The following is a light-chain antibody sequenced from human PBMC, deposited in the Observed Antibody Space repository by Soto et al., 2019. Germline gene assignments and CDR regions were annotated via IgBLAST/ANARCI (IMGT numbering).Light chain of an antibody. CDR1: SGIIASNY. Sequence: NFILTQPHSVSESPGKTVTISCTRSSGIIASNYVQWYQQRPGSSPTTVIYEDDLRPSGVPDRFSGSTDSSSNSASLTISGLRTEDEADYYCQSYDSNSHEVFGGGTKLTVL. CDR2: EDD. J-gene: IGLJ3*02. CDR3: QSYDSNSHEV. V-gene: IGLV6-57*01.